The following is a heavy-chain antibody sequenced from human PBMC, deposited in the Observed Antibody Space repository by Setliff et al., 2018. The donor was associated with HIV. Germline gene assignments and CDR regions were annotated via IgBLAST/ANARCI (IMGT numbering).Heavy chain of an antibody. V-gene: IGHV1-69*10. CDR1: GGTFSSYA. D-gene: IGHD3-3*01. J-gene: IGHJ6*02. CDR3: ARDPLRISDRFNFYFGMDV. Sequence: ASVKVSCKASGGTFSSYAISWVRQAPGQGLEWMGGIIPILGIANYAQKFQGRVTITADESTSTAYMELSSLRSEDTAVYYCARDPLRISDRFNFYFGMDVWGQGTTVTVSS. CDR2: IIPILGIA.